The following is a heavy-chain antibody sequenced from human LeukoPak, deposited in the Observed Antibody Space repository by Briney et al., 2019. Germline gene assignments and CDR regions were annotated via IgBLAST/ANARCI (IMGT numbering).Heavy chain of an antibody. V-gene: IGHV3-7*01. CDR2: IAQDGSEE. J-gene: IGHJ4*02. CDR3: ARADNSGTIFDY. D-gene: IGHD3-22*01. CDR1: GFSFSRDG. Sequence: GGSLRLSCAASGFSFSRDGMTWVRQAPGKGLERVANIAQDGSEEYYVDSVKGRFTISRDNAKNSLYLQMNSLRAEDTAVYYCARADNSGTIFDYWGQGTLVGVSS.